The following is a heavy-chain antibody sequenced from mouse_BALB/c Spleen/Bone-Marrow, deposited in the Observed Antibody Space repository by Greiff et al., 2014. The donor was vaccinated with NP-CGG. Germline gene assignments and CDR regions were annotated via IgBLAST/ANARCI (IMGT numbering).Heavy chain of an antibody. CDR2: INPYNDGT. CDR3: ARRRVYGNYIYFDY. CDR1: GYTFTSYV. D-gene: IGHD2-1*01. J-gene: IGHJ2*01. Sequence: VQLQQSGPELVKPGASVKTSCKASGYTFTSYVMHWVKQKPGQGLEWIGYINPYNDGTKYNEKFKGKATLTSDKSSSTAYMELSSLTSEDSAVYYCARRRVYGNYIYFDYWGQGTTLTVSS. V-gene: IGHV1-14*01.